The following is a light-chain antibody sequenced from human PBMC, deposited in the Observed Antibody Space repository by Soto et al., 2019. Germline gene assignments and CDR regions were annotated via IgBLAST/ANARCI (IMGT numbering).Light chain of an antibody. CDR2: GAS. V-gene: IGKV3-15*01. J-gene: IGKJ1*01. Sequence: EXXXTQSXATXXVSPGERATLSCRASQSVNSNLVWYQQKPGQAPRLLIYGASTRATGIPGRFSGSGYGTEFTLTISSLQSEDFAVYYCQQYNNWLWTFGQGTKVEIK. CDR3: QQYNNWLWT. CDR1: QSVNSN.